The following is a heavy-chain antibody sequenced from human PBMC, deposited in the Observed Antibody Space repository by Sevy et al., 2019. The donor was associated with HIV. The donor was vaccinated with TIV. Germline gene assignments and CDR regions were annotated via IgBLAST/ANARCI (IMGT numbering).Heavy chain of an antibody. CDR1: GFTFSSYW. V-gene: IGHV3-7*01. Sequence: GGSLRLSCAASGFTFSSYWMSWVRQAPGKGLEWLATINIDGSETFYVDSVKGRFTISRHNPRKSVYLQMTSLSADDTAVYYCARRFYTSADYWGQGTLVTVSS. CDR2: INIDGSET. CDR3: ARRFYTSADY. D-gene: IGHD3-3*01. J-gene: IGHJ4*02.